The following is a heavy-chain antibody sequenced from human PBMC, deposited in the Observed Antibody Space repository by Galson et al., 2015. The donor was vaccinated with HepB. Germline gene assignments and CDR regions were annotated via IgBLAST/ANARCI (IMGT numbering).Heavy chain of an antibody. CDR2: ISYDGSSK. V-gene: IGHV3-30*18. CDR1: GFTFSYYG. J-gene: IGHJ6*02. D-gene: IGHD1-26*01. CDR3: AKVRSGSYQGFYYFAMDV. Sequence: SLRLSCAASGFTFSYYGMHWVRQAPGKGLEWVAVISYDGSSKYYADSVKGRCTISRDNSKNTLYLQMNSLRAEDTAVYYCAKVRSGSYQGFYYFAMDVWGQGTTVTVSS.